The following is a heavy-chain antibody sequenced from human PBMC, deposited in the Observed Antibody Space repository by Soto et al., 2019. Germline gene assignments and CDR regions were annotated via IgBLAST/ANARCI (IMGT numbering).Heavy chain of an antibody. CDR2: INHSGST. D-gene: IGHD5-18*01. CDR1: GGSFSGYY. V-gene: IGHV4-34*01. J-gene: IGHJ4*02. Sequence: PETLSLTCAVYGGSFSGYYWSWIRQPPGKGLEWIGEINHSGSTNYNPSLKSRVTISVDTSKNQFSLKLSSVTAADTAVYYCARKRGYSYGYVDYWGQGTLVTVSS. CDR3: ARKRGYSYGYVDY.